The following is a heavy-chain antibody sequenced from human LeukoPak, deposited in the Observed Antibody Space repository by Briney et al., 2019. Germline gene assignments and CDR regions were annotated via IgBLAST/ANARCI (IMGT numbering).Heavy chain of an antibody. CDR2: INQDGSEK. CDR1: GFTFSSYW. Sequence: GGSLRLSCAASGFTFSSYWMSWVRQAPGKGVEWVANINQDGSEKNYVDSVKGRFTITRDNAKNSLYLQMNSLRAEDTAVYYCARDQVAVPGGDYWGQGTLVTVSS. V-gene: IGHV3-7*04. CDR3: ARDQVAVPGGDY. J-gene: IGHJ4*02. D-gene: IGHD6-19*01.